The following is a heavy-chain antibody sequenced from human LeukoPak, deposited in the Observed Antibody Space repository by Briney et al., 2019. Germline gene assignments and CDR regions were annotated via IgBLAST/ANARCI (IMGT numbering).Heavy chain of an antibody. CDR1: GFTFSSYS. V-gene: IGHV3-21*01. CDR2: ISSSSSYI. D-gene: IGHD3-22*01. Sequence: GGSLRLSCAASGFTFSSYSMNWVRQAPGKGLDWVSSISSSSSYIYYADSVKGRLTISRDNAKNTLYLQMNSLRAEDTAVYYCAKDPTRIYYDSSGYYYYWGQGTLVTVSS. CDR3: AKDPTRIYYDSSGYYYY. J-gene: IGHJ4*02.